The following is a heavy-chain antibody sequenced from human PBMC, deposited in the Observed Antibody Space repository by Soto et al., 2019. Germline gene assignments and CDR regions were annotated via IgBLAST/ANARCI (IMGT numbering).Heavy chain of an antibody. Sequence: SVKVSCKASGCTFSSYAISWVRQAPGQGLEWMGGIIPIFGTANYAQKFQGRVTITADESTSTAYMELSSLRSEDTAVYYCARDLRSSGYDPYFDYSGQGTVVPI. D-gene: IGHD3-22*01. CDR2: IIPIFGTA. V-gene: IGHV1-69*13. CDR3: ARDLRSSGYDPYFDY. J-gene: IGHJ4*02. CDR1: GCTFSSYA.